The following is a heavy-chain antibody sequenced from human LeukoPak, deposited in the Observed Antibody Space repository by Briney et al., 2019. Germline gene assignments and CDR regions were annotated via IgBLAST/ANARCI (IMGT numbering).Heavy chain of an antibody. Sequence: PGGSLRLSCAASGFIFSNYVMNWVRQAPGEGLEWVSSISNGGFSTYSADSVKGRFTISRDNSKNTLYLQMNSLRAEDTAVYYCATSSSWYIRYYYYGMDVWGQGTTVTVSS. V-gene: IGHV3-23*01. CDR2: ISNGGFST. CDR1: GFIFSNYV. CDR3: ATSSSWYIRYYYYGMDV. D-gene: IGHD6-13*01. J-gene: IGHJ6*02.